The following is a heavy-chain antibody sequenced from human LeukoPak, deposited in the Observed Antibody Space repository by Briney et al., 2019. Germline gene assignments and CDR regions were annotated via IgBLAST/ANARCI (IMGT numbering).Heavy chain of an antibody. Sequence: PGGSLRLSCTASRFTFSDYWMNWVRQAPGKGLEWVATIKQDGTERYYVDSVKGRFTISRDSAKNSLYLQMDSLRAEDTAVYYCARGPSSGSYFPYWGQGTLVTVSS. CDR2: IKQDGTER. CDR3: ARGPSSGSYFPY. J-gene: IGHJ4*02. V-gene: IGHV3-7*01. CDR1: RFTFSDYW. D-gene: IGHD1-26*01.